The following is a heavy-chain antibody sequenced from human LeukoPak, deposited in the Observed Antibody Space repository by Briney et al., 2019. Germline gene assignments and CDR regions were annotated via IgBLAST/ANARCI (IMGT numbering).Heavy chain of an antibody. D-gene: IGHD3-22*01. CDR2: IIPIFGTA. V-gene: IGHV1-69*05. J-gene: IGHJ6*02. CDR1: GGTFSSYA. Sequence: GASVKVSCKASGGTFSSYAISWVRRAPGQGLEWMGGIIPIFGTANYAQKFQGRVTITTDESTSTAYMELSSLRSEDTAVYYCARNVGPGYYDSSGYYFGMDVWGQGTTVTVSS. CDR3: ARNVGPGYYDSSGYYFGMDV.